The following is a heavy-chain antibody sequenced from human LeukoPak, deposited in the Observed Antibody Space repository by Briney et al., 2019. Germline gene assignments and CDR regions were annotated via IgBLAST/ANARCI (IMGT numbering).Heavy chain of an antibody. V-gene: IGHV3-21*01. D-gene: IGHD1-26*01. Sequence: PGGSLRLSCTASGFTFSNYSLNWVRQAPGKGLEWVSSVSTGSNYIYYADSVKGRFTISRDNDKNSLYLQMNSLRVEDTAVYYCARDTRGSRGGFDPWGQGTLVTVSS. CDR3: ARDTRGSRGGFDP. CDR1: GFTFSNYS. CDR2: VSTGSNYI. J-gene: IGHJ5*02.